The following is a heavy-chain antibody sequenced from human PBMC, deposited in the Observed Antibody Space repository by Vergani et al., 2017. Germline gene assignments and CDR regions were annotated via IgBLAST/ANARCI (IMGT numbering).Heavy chain of an antibody. V-gene: IGHV3-33*01. Sequence: QVQLVQSGGGVVQPGWSLRLSCVASGFTFNRYGMQWVRQAPGKGLEWVASVLFDGSNEYYADSVKGRFIVSRDNSNDALYLQMNSLRTDDTAVYYCARDLAYCHEGSCALWGQGSVVTVSS. CDR2: VLFDGSNE. D-gene: IGHD2-15*01. CDR3: ARDLAYCHEGSCAL. J-gene: IGHJ4*02. CDR1: GFTFNRYG.